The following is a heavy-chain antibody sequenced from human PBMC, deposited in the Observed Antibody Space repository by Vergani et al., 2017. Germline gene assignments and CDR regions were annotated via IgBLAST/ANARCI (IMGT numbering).Heavy chain of an antibody. J-gene: IGHJ4*02. CDR3: AKQYFVSGNYLFDY. V-gene: IGHV3-23*01. Sequence: EVQLLESGGGLVQPGGSLRLTCAASEFTFSNYAMNWVRQAPGKGLEWVSGISGSGVSAYYTDSEKGRFTISSDNSKNRLFLQMNNLRTEDTAIYYCAKQYFVSGNYLFDYWGQGTMVTVSS. D-gene: IGHD3-9*01. CDR2: ISGSGVSA. CDR1: EFTFSNYA.